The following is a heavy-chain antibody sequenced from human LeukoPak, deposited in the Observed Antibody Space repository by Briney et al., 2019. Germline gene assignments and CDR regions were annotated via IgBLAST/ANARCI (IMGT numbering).Heavy chain of an antibody. CDR3: AKLPNIVVVPAAIGDY. D-gene: IGHD2-2*01. V-gene: IGHV3-53*05. CDR2: IYSGGST. Sequence: PGGSLRLSCAASGFTVSSNYMSWVRQAPGKGLEWVSVIYSGGSTYYADSVKGRFTISRDNSKNTLYLQMNSLRAEDTAVYYCAKLPNIVVVPAAIGDYWGQGTLVTVSS. J-gene: IGHJ4*02. CDR1: GFTVSSNY.